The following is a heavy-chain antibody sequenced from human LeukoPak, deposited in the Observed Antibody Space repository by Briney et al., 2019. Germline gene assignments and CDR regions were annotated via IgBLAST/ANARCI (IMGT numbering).Heavy chain of an antibody. D-gene: IGHD2-2*01. CDR2: INHSGST. V-gene: IGHV4-34*01. J-gene: IGHJ4*02. CDR1: GGSFSGYY. Sequence: SETLSLTCAVYGGSFSGYYWSWIRQPPGKGLEWIGEINHSGSTNYNPSLKSRVTISVDTSKNQFSLKLSSVTAADTAVYYCARAQDIVVVPAARGRFDYWGQGTLVTVSS. CDR3: ARAQDIVVVPAARGRFDY.